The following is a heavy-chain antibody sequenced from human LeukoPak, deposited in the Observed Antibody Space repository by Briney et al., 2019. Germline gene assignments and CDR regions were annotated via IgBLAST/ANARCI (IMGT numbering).Heavy chain of an antibody. CDR1: GFTFSSYS. D-gene: IGHD3-3*01. J-gene: IGHJ6*02. CDR2: ISSSSSYI. Sequence: GSLRLSCAASGFTFSSYSMNWVRQAPGKGLEWVSSISSSSSYIYYADSVKGRFTISRDNAKNSLYLQMNSLRAEDTAVYYCARDEDDFWSGYYYGMDVWGQGTTVTVSS. CDR3: ARDEDDFWSGYYYGMDV. V-gene: IGHV3-21*01.